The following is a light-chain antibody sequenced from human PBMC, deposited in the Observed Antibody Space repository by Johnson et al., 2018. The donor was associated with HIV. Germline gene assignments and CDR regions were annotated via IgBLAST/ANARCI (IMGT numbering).Light chain of an antibody. CDR3: GTWDSNLSVYV. J-gene: IGLJ1*01. Sequence: QSVLTQPPSVSAAPGEKVNISCSGSSSNIGNNYVSWYQHLPGTAPKLLIYDNNKRPSGIPDRFSGSKSGTSATLGITGLQTGDEADYYCGTWDSNLSVYVFGTGTKVSVL. CDR1: SSNIGNNY. CDR2: DNN. V-gene: IGLV1-51*01.